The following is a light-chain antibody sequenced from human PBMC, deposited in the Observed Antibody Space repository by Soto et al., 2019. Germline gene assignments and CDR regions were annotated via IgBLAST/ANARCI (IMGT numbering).Light chain of an antibody. CDR3: QQYNIWPPLYT. V-gene: IGKV3-15*01. CDR2: GAS. CDR1: QTVSDN. Sequence: EIVLTQSPAILSASPGERATLSCRASQTVSDNLAWYQQKPGQSPRRLIYGASTRATDIPVRFSGSGSGTEFTLTISSLQSEDFAVYYCQQYNIWPPLYTFGQGTKL. J-gene: IGKJ2*01.